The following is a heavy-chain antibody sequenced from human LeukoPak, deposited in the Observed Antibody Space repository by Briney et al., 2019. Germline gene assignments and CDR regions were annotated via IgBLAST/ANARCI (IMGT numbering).Heavy chain of an antibody. J-gene: IGHJ4*02. D-gene: IGHD1-26*01. Sequence: ASVKVSCKVSGDTLTELSMHGVRQAPGKGREWVGGFDPEDGETIYAQKFQGRVTMTEDTSTDTAYMELSSLRSEDTGVYYCASGGLKGGSDYWGQGTLVTVSS. CDR2: FDPEDGET. CDR3: ASGGLKGGSDY. CDR1: GDTLTELS. V-gene: IGHV1-24*01.